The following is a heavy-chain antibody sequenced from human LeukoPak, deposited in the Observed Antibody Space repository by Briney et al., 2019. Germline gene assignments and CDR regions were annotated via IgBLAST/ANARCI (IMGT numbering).Heavy chain of an antibody. D-gene: IGHD3-16*02. CDR2: ISYDGSNK. Sequence: PGGSLRLSCAASGFTFSSYAMHWVRQAPGKGLEWVAVISYDGSNKYYADSVKGRFTISRDNSKNTLYLQMNSLRAEDTAVYYCAKGHSYDYVWGSYRYGDQDAFDIWGQGTMVTVSS. V-gene: IGHV3-30-3*01. J-gene: IGHJ3*02. CDR3: AKGHSYDYVWGSYRYGDQDAFDI. CDR1: GFTFSSYA.